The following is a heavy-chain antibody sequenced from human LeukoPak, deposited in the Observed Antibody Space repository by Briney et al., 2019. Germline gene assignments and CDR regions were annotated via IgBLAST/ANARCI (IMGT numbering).Heavy chain of an antibody. V-gene: IGHV3-23*01. J-gene: IGHJ3*01. Sequence: PGGSLRLSCAASGFTFSNNGMSWVRQAPGKGLEWVSAINGGGDATEYTDSVKGRFTISRDNSKNTLYLQMNSLRPEDTAVYYCARCTASCYANAFDVWGQGTLLTVSS. D-gene: IGHD2-2*01. CDR2: INGGGDAT. CDR3: ARCTASCYANAFDV. CDR1: GFTFSNNG.